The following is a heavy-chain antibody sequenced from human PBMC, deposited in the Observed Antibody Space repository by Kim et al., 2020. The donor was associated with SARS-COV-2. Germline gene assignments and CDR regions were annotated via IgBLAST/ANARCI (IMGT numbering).Heavy chain of an antibody. CDR2: INPSTGDT. V-gene: IGHV1-2*02. J-gene: IGHJ4*02. D-gene: IGHD6-19*01. CDR3: ARDPGRGWNLDC. CDR1: GYTFTDHY. Sequence: ASVKVSCKASGYTFTDHYIHWVRQAPGQGLEWMGWINPSTGDTKYAQKFQGRVTVTREASITTVYMELTRLTSDDTAMYYCARDPGRGWNLDCWGQGTLVPVSS.